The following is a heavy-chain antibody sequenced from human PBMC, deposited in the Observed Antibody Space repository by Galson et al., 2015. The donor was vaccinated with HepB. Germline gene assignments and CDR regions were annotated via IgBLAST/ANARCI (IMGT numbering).Heavy chain of an antibody. D-gene: IGHD1-1*01. V-gene: IGHV3-30*04. CDR1: GFAFSSYA. CDR2: ISYEGTIK. Sequence: SLRLSCAASGFAFSSYAMHWVRQAPGKGLEWVTVISYEGTIKYYTDAVKGRFSISRDNSKNAMYLQMNSLRAEDTAVYYCARDLWGSDNNWYYFDSWGQGTLVTVSS. CDR3: ARDLWGSDNNWYYFDS. J-gene: IGHJ4*02.